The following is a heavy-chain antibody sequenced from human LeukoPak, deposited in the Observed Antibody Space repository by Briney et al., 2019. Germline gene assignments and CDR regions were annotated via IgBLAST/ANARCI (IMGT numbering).Heavy chain of an antibody. CDR3: ARDHYVDAFDI. D-gene: IGHD3-16*01. Sequence: GGSLRLSCAASGFTVSSNYMSWVRQAPGKGLEWVSVIYSGGGTYYADVVKGRFTISRDNSKNTLYLQMNSLRAGDTAVYYCARDHYVDAFDIWGQGTMVTVSS. CDR1: GFTVSSNY. CDR2: IYSGGGT. J-gene: IGHJ3*02. V-gene: IGHV3-66*01.